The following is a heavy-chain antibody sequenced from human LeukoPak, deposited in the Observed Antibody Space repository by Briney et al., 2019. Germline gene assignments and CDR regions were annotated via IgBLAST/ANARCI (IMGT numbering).Heavy chain of an antibody. J-gene: IGHJ4*02. CDR1: GFTFSSYW. V-gene: IGHV3-7*01. CDR2: IKQDGSEK. Sequence: GGSLRLSCAASGFTFSSYWMSWVRQAPGKGLEWVANIKQDGSEKYYVDSVKGRFTISRDNAKNSLYLQMNSLRAEDTAVYYCARGTTTVPAMGYFDYWGQGTLVTVSS. D-gene: IGHD4-17*01. CDR3: ARGTTTVPAMGYFDY.